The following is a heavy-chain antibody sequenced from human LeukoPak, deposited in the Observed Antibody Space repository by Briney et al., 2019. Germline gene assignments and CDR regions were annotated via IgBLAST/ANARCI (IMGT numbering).Heavy chain of an antibody. V-gene: IGHV3-23*01. J-gene: IGHJ4*02. CDR2: ISERGDGT. CDR1: GVAFSNYA. Sequence: GGSLRLSCAASGVAFSNYAMSWVRQAPGKGREWVAAISERGDGTYYAGSMKGRFTISRDNAKNMVYLQINSLRAEDTAIYYCAKDIAQGYTFGSIEQDYWGQGTLVTVSS. CDR3: AKDIAQGYTFGSIEQDY. D-gene: IGHD5-18*01.